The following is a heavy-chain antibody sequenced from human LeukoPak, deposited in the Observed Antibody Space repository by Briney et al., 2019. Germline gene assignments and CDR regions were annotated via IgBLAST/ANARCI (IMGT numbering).Heavy chain of an antibody. J-gene: IGHJ2*01. V-gene: IGHV4-34*01. Sequence: GSLRLSCAASGFTVTSTHMSWVRQAPGKGLEWIGEINHSGSTNYNPSLKSRVTISVDTSKNQFSLKLSSVTAADTAVYYCARRSSKRFNWYFDLWGRGTLVTVSS. CDR1: GFTVTSTH. CDR2: INHSGST. CDR3: ARRSSKRFNWYFDL. D-gene: IGHD5-24*01.